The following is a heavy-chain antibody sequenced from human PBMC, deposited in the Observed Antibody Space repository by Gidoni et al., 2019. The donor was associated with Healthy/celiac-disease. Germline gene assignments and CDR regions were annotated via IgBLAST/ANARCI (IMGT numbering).Heavy chain of an antibody. V-gene: IGHV3-21*01. J-gene: IGHJ4*02. D-gene: IGHD3-10*01. Sequence: EVQMVESGGGMVKPGGSLRLSGAASGFTFSSDSMNWVRQAPGKGLEWVSSISSSSSYIYYADSVKGRFTISRDNAKNSLYLQMNSLRAEDTAVYYCARGVTMVRGVWYYFDYWGQGTLVTVSS. CDR3: ARGVTMVRGVWYYFDY. CDR2: ISSSSSYI. CDR1: GFTFSSDS.